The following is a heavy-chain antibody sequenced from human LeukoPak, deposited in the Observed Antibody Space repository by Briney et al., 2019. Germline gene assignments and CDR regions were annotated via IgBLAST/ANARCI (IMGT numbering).Heavy chain of an antibody. CDR2: IWYDGSNK. CDR1: GFTFSTYG. CDR3: ARDRSVGRYGMDV. V-gene: IGHV3-33*01. J-gene: IGHJ6*02. D-gene: IGHD1-26*01. Sequence: GRSLRLSCAASGFTFSTYGMHWVRQAPGKGLEWVAVIWYDGSNKYYADSVKGRFTISRDNSKNTLYLQMNGLRAEDTAVYYCARDRSVGRYGMDVWGQGTTVTVSS.